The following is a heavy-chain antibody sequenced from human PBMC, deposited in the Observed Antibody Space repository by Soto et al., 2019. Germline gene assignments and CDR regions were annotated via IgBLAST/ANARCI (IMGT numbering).Heavy chain of an antibody. CDR3: AVTPLLWFGELLWSYYGMDV. CDR1: GGSISSYY. CDR2: IYYSGST. V-gene: IGHV4-59*01. Sequence: SETLSLTCTVSGGSISSYYWSWIRQPPGKGLEWIGYIYYSGSTNYNPSLKSRVTISVDTSKNQFSLKLSSVTAADTAVYYCAVTPLLWFGELLWSYYGMDVWGQGTTVTVSS. D-gene: IGHD3-10*01. J-gene: IGHJ6*02.